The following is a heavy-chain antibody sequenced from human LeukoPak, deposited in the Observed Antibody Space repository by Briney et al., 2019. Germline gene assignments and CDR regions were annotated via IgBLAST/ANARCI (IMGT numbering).Heavy chain of an antibody. Sequence: SGGSLRLSCAASGFTFSSNWMSCVRQAPGEGLEWVANIEQDGREKYYVDSVKGRFTISRDNAKNSLYLQINSLRAEDTAVYYCVRGVYSPDYWGQGTLVTVSS. CDR1: GFTFSSNW. CDR2: IEQDGREK. CDR3: VRGVYSPDY. D-gene: IGHD5/OR15-5a*01. J-gene: IGHJ4*02. V-gene: IGHV3-7*01.